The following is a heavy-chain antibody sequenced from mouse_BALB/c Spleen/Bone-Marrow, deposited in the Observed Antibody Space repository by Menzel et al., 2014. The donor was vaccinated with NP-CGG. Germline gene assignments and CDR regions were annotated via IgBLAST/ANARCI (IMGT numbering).Heavy chain of an antibody. CDR2: ISTHSGNT. V-gene: IGHV1-67*01. CDR3: ARRGYGSSPFDY. CDR1: GYTFTDYA. D-gene: IGHD1-1*01. Sequence: QVQLKESGPELVRPGVSVKISCKGSGYTFTDYAMHWVKQSHAKSLEWIGVISTHSGNTNYNQKFKGKATMTVDKSSSTAYMELARLTSEDSAIYYCARRGYGSSPFDYWGQGTTLTVSS. J-gene: IGHJ2*01.